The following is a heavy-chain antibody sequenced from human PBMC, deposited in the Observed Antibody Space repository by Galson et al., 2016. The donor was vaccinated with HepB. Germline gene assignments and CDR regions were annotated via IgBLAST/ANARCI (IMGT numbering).Heavy chain of an antibody. CDR3: ARWSSDVRRVDY. CDR1: GYSFTAYYD. CDR2: MTPNSGNT. V-gene: IGHV1-8*01. D-gene: IGHD3-22*01. J-gene: IGHJ4*02. Sequence: SVKVSCKASGYSFTAYYDINWVRQAPGQGLEGTGSMTPNSGNTGDSQKFQGRVTMTRDISRSTAYMELSSLRSDDTAVYYCARWSSDVRRVDYWGQGTLVTVSS.